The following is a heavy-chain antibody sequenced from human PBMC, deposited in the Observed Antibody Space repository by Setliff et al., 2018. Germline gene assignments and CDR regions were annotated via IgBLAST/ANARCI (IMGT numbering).Heavy chain of an antibody. CDR1: GFTFSRYW. Sequence: GGSLRLSCAAAGFTFSRYWMHWIRQAPGKGLVWVSRISSDGSGTTYADSMKGRFTISRDNAKNSLYLQMNSLRAEDTAVYYCASAGHSGSWFPFDAFHIWGQGTMVTVSS. CDR2: ISSDGSGT. D-gene: IGHD6-13*01. V-gene: IGHV3-74*03. CDR3: ASAGHSGSWFPFDAFHI. J-gene: IGHJ3*02.